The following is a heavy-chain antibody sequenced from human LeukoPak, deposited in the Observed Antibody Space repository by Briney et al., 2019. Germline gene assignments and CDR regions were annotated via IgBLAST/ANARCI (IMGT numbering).Heavy chain of an antibody. CDR3: ARAGEQQLEFDY. D-gene: IGHD6-13*01. CDR2: IYYSGST. Sequence: PSETLSLTCTVSGGSISSYYWSWIRQPPGKGLEWIGYIYYSGSTNYNPSLKSRVTISVDTFKNQFSLKLSSVTAADTAVYYCARAGEQQLEFDYWGQGTLVTVSS. V-gene: IGHV4-59*01. J-gene: IGHJ4*02. CDR1: GGSISSYY.